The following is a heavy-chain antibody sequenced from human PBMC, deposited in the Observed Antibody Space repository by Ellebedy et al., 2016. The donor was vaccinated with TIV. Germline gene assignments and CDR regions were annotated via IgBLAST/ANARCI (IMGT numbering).Heavy chain of an antibody. D-gene: IGHD6-13*01. V-gene: IGHV3-48*02. CDR2: ISSSSSTI. CDR3: ARDRGAAADLFFDY. J-gene: IGHJ4*02. CDR1: GFTFSSYS. Sequence: GGSLRLXXAASGFTFSSYSMNWVRQAPGKGLEWVSYISSSSSTIYYADSVKGRFTISRDNAKNSLYLQMNSLRDEGTAVYYCARDRGAAADLFFDYWGQGTLVTVSS.